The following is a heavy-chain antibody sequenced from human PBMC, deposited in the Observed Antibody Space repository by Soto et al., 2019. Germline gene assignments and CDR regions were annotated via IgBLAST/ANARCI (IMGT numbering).Heavy chain of an antibody. CDR2: IKSKTDGGTT. CDR3: TTDPPTMVRGVINDYYYYYYRDV. V-gene: IGHV3-15*01. CDR1: GFTFSNAW. D-gene: IGHD3-10*01. J-gene: IGHJ6*03. Sequence: EVQLVESGGGLVKPGESLRLSCAASGFTFSNAWMSWVRQAPGKGLEWVGRIKSKTDGGTTDYAAPVKGRFTISRDDLKNPQYLQMNSLKTEDTDVYYCTTDPPTMVRGVINDYYYYYYRDVWGKGTTVTVSS.